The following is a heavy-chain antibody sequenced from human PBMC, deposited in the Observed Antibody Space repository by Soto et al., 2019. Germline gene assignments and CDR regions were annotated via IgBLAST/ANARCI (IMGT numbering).Heavy chain of an antibody. CDR1: GYTFTGYY. V-gene: IGHV1-2*02. D-gene: IGHD2-21*02. CDR2: INPNSGGT. Sequence: ASVKVSCKASGYTFTGYYMHWVLQAPGQGLEWMGWINPNSGGTNYAQKFQGRVTMTRDTSISTAYMELSRLRSDDTAVYYCARGRLAYCGGDCGYYFDYWGQGTLVTVSS. CDR3: ARGRLAYCGGDCGYYFDY. J-gene: IGHJ4*02.